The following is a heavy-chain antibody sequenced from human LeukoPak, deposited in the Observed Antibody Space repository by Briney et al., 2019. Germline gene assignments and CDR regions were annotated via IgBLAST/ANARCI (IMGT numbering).Heavy chain of an antibody. V-gene: IGHV1-18*01. D-gene: IGHD2-15*01. Sequence: ASVKVSCKASGYTFTSYGISWVRQAPGQGLEWMGWISAYNGNTNYAQKLQGRVTMTTDTSTSTAYMELRSLRSDDTAVYYCATALLQYCSGGSCYSKNWFDPWGQGTLVTVSS. CDR2: ISAYNGNT. CDR1: GYTFTSYG. J-gene: IGHJ5*02. CDR3: ATALLQYCSGGSCYSKNWFDP.